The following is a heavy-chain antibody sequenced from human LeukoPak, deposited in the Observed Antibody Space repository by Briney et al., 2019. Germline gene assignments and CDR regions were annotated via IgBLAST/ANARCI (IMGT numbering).Heavy chain of an antibody. J-gene: IGHJ4*01. V-gene: IGHV1-46*01. CDR1: GYTFTNYY. D-gene: IGHD3-16*01. CDR3: AREEEGGTFDY. Sequence: ASVRVSCTASGYTFTNYYMHWVRQAPGQGLEWMGIIRHSGGTIYAQKFQGRVAMTGHTSTSTVYMELSSLRSEDTALYYCAREEEGGTFDYWGQGTVVRVS. CDR2: IRHSGGT.